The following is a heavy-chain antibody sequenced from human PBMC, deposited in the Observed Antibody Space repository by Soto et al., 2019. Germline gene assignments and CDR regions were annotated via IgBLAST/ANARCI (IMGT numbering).Heavy chain of an antibody. Sequence: ASVKVSCKASGYTFTSYDINWVRQATGQRLEWMGWMNPNSGNTGYAQKFQGRVTMTRNTSISTAYMELSSLRSEDTAVYYCARGRLELRFLEWLSTPSWFDPWGQGTLVTVSS. J-gene: IGHJ5*02. CDR3: ARGRLELRFLEWLSTPSWFDP. D-gene: IGHD3-3*01. CDR2: MNPNSGNT. CDR1: GYTFTSYD. V-gene: IGHV1-8*01.